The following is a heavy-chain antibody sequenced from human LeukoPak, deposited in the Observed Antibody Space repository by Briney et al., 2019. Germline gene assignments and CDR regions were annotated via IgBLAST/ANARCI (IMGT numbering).Heavy chain of an antibody. CDR3: ARDRSGYSYDAFDI. D-gene: IGHD3-3*01. J-gene: IGHJ3*02. Sequence: GGSLRLSCAASGFTFSSYWMHWVRHAPGKGLVWVSRINSDGSSTSYADSVKGRFTISRDNAKNTLYLQMNSLRAEDTAVYYCARDRSGYSYDAFDIWGQGTMVTVSS. CDR2: INSDGSST. CDR1: GFTFSSYW. V-gene: IGHV3-74*01.